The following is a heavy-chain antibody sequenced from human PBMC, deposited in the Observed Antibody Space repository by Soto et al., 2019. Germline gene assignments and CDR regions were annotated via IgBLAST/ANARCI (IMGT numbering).Heavy chain of an antibody. Sequence: EVQLVESGGGLVKPGGSLRLSCAASGFTFSSYSMNWVRQAPGKGLEWVSSISSSSSYIYYADSVKCRFTISRDNAKNSLYLQMNSLRAEDTAVYYCARDKYCSGGSCYSYYFDYWGQGTLVTVSS. CDR3: ARDKYCSGGSCYSYYFDY. V-gene: IGHV3-21*01. J-gene: IGHJ4*02. D-gene: IGHD2-15*01. CDR1: GFTFSSYS. CDR2: ISSSSSYI.